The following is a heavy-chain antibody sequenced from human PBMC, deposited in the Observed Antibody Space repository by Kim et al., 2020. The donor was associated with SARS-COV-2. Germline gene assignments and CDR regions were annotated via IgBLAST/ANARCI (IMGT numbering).Heavy chain of an antibody. J-gene: IGHJ4*02. CDR2: INPSGGST. V-gene: IGHV1-46*01. CDR1: GYTFTSYY. Sequence: ASVKVSCKASGYTFTSYYMHWVRQAPGQGLEWMGIINPSGGSTSYAQKFQGRVTMTRDTSTSTVYMELSSLRSEDTAVYYCARTVDTAMFDRYYFDYWGQGTLVTVSS. D-gene: IGHD5-18*01. CDR3: ARTVDTAMFDRYYFDY.